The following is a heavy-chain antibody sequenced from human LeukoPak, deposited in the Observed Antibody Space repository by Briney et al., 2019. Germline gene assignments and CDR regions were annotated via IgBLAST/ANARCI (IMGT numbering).Heavy chain of an antibody. CDR3: ARVDYDSSGYYSNYYYYMDV. CDR2: IYTSGST. D-gene: IGHD3-22*01. V-gene: IGHV4-61*02. J-gene: IGHJ6*03. CDR1: GNSISSGDNY. Sequence: SETLSLTCTVSGNSISSGDNYWSWIRQPAGKGLEWIGRIYTSGSTNYNPSLKSRVTISGDTSKNQFSLKLSSVTAADTAVYYCARVDYDSSGYYSNYYYYMDVWGKGTTVTISS.